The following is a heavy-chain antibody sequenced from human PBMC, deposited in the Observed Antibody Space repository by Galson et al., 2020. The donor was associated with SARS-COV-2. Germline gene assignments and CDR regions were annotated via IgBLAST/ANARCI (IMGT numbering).Heavy chain of an antibody. Sequence: GGSLRPSCAASGFTFSTYWMHWVRQAPGKGLVWVSRINSDGSRPTYADSVKGRFTISRDNAKNTLYLQMNSLGAEDTAVYYCLRGLTIDYWGQGTLVSVSS. CDR2: INSDGSRP. D-gene: IGHD3-10*01. V-gene: IGHV3-74*01. J-gene: IGHJ4*02. CDR3: LRGLTIDY. CDR1: GFTFSTYW.